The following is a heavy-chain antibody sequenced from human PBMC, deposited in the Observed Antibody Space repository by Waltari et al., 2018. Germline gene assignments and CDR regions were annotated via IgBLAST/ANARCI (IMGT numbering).Heavy chain of an antibody. J-gene: IGHJ4*02. CDR3: ARGGRGYSSSWYFDY. V-gene: IGHV4-34*01. D-gene: IGHD6-13*01. Sequence: QVQLQQWGAGLLKPSETLSLTCAVYGGSFSGYYWSWIRQPPGKGLEWIGEINHSGSTNYNPSLKSRVTISVDTSKNQFSLKLSSVTAADTAVYYCARGGRGYSSSWYFDYWGQGTLVTVSS. CDR2: INHSGST. CDR1: GGSFSGYY.